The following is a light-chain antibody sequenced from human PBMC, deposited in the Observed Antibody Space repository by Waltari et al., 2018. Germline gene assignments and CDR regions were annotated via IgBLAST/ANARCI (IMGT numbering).Light chain of an antibody. Sequence: QSAPTQPRSVSGSPGQSVTISCTGSNSDVGGYNYVAWYQPYPGRAPKMLIYDVNKRSSGVPDRFSGSKVGNTASLTISGLLPEDEADYYCCSFVGSYTSVFGGGTKVTVL. V-gene: IGLV2-11*01. CDR3: CSFVGSYTSV. J-gene: IGLJ2*01. CDR2: DVN. CDR1: NSDVGGYNY.